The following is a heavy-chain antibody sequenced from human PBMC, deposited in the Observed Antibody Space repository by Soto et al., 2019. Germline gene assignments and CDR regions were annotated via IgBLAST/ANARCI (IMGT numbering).Heavy chain of an antibody. J-gene: IGHJ4*02. CDR2: ISVYNGNT. V-gene: IGHV1-18*01. CDR1: GYTFTSYG. Sequence: GASVKVSCKASGYTFTSYGISWVRQAPGQGLEWMGWISVYNGNTNYPQKLQGRVTMTTDTSTGTAYMELRSLQSDDTAVYYCAKSGLAQEYYFDYWGQGTPVTVSS. D-gene: IGHD3-3*02. CDR3: AKSGLAQEYYFDY.